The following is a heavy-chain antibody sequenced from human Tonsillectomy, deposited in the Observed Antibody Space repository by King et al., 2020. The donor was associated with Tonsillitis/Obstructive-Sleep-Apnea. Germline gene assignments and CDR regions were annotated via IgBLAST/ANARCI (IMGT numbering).Heavy chain of an antibody. CDR2: IYPGDSDN. CDR3: AREGGGVSERNFFCPY. D-gene: IGHD2/OR15-2a*01. Sequence: QLVQSGAEVKKPGASLKISCKGSGYSFTIYWIGWVRQMPGKGLEWMGIIYPGDSDNRYSPSFQGQVTISADKSFSTAYLQWSSLKASDTAMYYCAREGGGVSERNFFCPYWGQGTLVTVSS. V-gene: IGHV5-51*01. CDR1: GYSFTIYW. J-gene: IGHJ4*02.